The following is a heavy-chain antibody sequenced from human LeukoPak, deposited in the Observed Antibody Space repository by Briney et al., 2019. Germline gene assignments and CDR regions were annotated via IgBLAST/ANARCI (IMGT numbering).Heavy chain of an antibody. D-gene: IGHD3-22*01. Sequence: SETLSLTCTVSGGSTSSSSYYWGWIRQTPGKGLDWIGTIYYSGSTYYNPSLKGRFTISVDTSKNQFSLKLSSVTAADTAVYYCVNYYDSSDYQQPNHFDYWGQGTLVTVSS. CDR3: VNYYDSSDYQQPNHFDY. CDR2: IYYSGST. CDR1: GGSTSSSSYY. J-gene: IGHJ4*02. V-gene: IGHV4-39*01.